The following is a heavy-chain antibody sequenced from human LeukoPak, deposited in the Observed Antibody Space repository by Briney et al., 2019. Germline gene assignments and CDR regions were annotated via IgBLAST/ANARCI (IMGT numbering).Heavy chain of an antibody. Sequence: SETLSLTCTVSGGSISSGSHYWTWIRQPAGKGLEWIGRIYTSGSTNYNPSLKSRVTISVDTSKNQFSLKLSSVTAADTAVYYCARSESPIDYWGQGTLVTVSS. J-gene: IGHJ4*02. CDR2: IYTSGST. CDR1: GGSISSGSHY. V-gene: IGHV4-61*02. CDR3: ARSESPIDY.